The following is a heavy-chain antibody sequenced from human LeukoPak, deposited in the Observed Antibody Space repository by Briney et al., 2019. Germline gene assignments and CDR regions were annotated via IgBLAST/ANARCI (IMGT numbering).Heavy chain of an antibody. V-gene: IGHV3-9*03. J-gene: IGHJ4*02. CDR1: GFTFDDYA. CDR2: ISWNSGSI. Sequence: GGSLRLSCAASGFTFDDYAMHWVRQAPGKGLESLSGISWNSGSIGYADSVKGRFTISRDYAKNSLYLQMNSLISEDIALYFCAKDVGQWLVRGYFDYWGQGTLVTVSS. D-gene: IGHD6-19*01. CDR3: AKDVGQWLVRGYFDY.